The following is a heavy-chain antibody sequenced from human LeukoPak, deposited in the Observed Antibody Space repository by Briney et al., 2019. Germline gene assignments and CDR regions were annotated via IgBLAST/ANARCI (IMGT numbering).Heavy chain of an antibody. J-gene: IGHJ4*02. V-gene: IGHV5-51*01. CDR2: IYPGDSDT. Sequence: GESLKIPCKGSGYSFTSYWIGWVRQMPGKGLEWMGIIYPGDSDTRYSPSFQGQVTISADKSISTAYLQWSSLKASDTAMYYCARVDYDILTGRRSIDYWGQGTLVTVSS. CDR1: GYSFTSYW. CDR3: ARVDYDILTGRRSIDY. D-gene: IGHD3-9*01.